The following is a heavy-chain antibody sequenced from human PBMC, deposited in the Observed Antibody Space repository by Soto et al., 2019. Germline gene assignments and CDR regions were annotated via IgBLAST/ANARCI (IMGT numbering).Heavy chain of an antibody. CDR3: AIRTVAHGLYGMDV. D-gene: IGHD5-12*01. Sequence: PGGSLRLSCAASGFTFSSYAMSWVRQAPGKGLEWVSAISGSGGSTYYADSVKGRFTISRDNSKNTLYLQMNSLRAEDTAVYYYAIRTVAHGLYGMDVWGQGTTVTVSS. J-gene: IGHJ6*02. CDR2: ISGSGGST. CDR1: GFTFSSYA. V-gene: IGHV3-23*01.